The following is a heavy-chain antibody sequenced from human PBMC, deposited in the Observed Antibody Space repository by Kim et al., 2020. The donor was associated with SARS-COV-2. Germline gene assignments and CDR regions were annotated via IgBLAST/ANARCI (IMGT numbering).Heavy chain of an antibody. D-gene: IGHD6-25*01. CDR1: GFTFSSYG. CDR2: ISYDGSNK. V-gene: IGHV3-30*03. CDR3: KDIGTIGSGYSSDYGMDV. J-gene: IGHJ6*02. Sequence: GGSLRLSCVASGFTFSSYGMHWVRQAPGKGLEWVAVISYDGSNKYYADSVKGRFTISRDNSKNTLYLQMNSLRAEDTAVYYCKDIGTIGSGYSSDYGMDVWGQGTTVTVSS.